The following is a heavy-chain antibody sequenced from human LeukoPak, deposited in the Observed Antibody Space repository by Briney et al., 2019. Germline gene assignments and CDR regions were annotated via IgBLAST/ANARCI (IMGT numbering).Heavy chain of an antibody. V-gene: IGHV3-23*01. CDR1: GFTFDNYA. J-gene: IGHJ4*02. Sequence: GGSLRLSCAASGFTFDNYAMSWVRQAPGRGLEWVSTISGTGIAIYYADSVKGRYTISRDNSKNTLYLQLNSLRAEDTAIYYCAKYYYDSSGLFDYWGQGALVTVSS. CDR3: AKYYYDSSGLFDY. CDR2: ISGTGIAI. D-gene: IGHD3-22*01.